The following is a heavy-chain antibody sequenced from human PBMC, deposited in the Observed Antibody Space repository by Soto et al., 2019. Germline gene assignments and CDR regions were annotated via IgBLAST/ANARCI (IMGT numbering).Heavy chain of an antibody. D-gene: IGHD1-26*01. CDR1: GFTFSSYS. Sequence: EVQPVESGGGLVKPGGSLRLSCAASGFTFSSYSMNWVRQAPGKGLEWVSSISSSSSYIYYADSVKGRFTISRDNAKNSLYLQMNSLRAEDTAVYYCASPSGSYNYFDYWGQGTLVTVSS. J-gene: IGHJ4*02. CDR3: ASPSGSYNYFDY. V-gene: IGHV3-21*01. CDR2: ISSSSSYI.